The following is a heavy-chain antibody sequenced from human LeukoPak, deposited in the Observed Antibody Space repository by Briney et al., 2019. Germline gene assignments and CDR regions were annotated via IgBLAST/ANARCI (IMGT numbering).Heavy chain of an antibody. CDR2: MNPNSGNT. J-gene: IGHJ4*02. Sequence: ASVTVSCKASGYTFTSYDINWVRQATGQGLEWMGWMNPNSGNTGYAQKFQGRVTMTRNTSISTAYMELSSLRSEDTAVYYCARTDGSGSYYDSDYFDYWGQGTLVTVSS. V-gene: IGHV1-8*01. D-gene: IGHD3-10*01. CDR1: GYTFTSYD. CDR3: ARTDGSGSYYDSDYFDY.